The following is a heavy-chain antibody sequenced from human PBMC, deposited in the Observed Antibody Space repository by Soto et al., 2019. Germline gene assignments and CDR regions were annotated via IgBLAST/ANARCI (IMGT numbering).Heavy chain of an antibody. J-gene: IGHJ6*03. CDR2: IRQDGSEK. Sequence: EVQLVESGGGLVQPGGSLRLSCAASGFTFSSYWMSWVRQAPGKGLEWVATIRQDGSEKHYVDSVKGRFTISRDNAKNSLFLQMNSLRAEDTAVYYCARGCGSPRCPDYLDVWGKGTTVTVSS. CDR3: ARGCGSPRCPDYLDV. CDR1: GFTFSSYW. D-gene: IGHD2-2*01. V-gene: IGHV3-7*01.